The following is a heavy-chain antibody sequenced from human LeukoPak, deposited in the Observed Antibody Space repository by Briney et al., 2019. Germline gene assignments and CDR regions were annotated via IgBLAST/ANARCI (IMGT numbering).Heavy chain of an antibody. CDR2: INYSGTT. CDR3: ARLSDY. Sequence: SETLSLTCTVPGGAISSDNYYWGWIRQPPGKGLEWIGSINYSGTTYYHPSLKSRVSISVYTSRTQFSLRLSSATAADTAVYYCARLSDYWGQGTLVTVSS. V-gene: IGHV4-39*01. CDR1: GGAISSDNYY. J-gene: IGHJ4*02.